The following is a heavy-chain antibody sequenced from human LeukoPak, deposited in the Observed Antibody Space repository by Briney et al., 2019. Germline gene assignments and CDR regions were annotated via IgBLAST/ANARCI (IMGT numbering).Heavy chain of an antibody. V-gene: IGHV4-59*08. Sequence: SETLSLTCTVSGGSISSYYWSWIRQPPGKGLEWIGYIYYSGSTNYNPSLKSRVTISVDTSKNQFSLKLSSVTAADTAVYYCARRVSGNSDTFDMWGQGTMVTVSS. J-gene: IGHJ3*02. CDR3: ARRVSGNSDTFDM. CDR2: IYYSGST. CDR1: GGSISSYY. D-gene: IGHD4-23*01.